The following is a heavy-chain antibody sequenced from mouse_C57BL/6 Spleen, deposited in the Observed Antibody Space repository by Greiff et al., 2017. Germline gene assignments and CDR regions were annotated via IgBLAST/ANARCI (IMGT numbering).Heavy chain of an antibody. CDR3: TTCSTWEGGCAY. Sequence: EVQRVASGAELVRPGASVKLSCTASGFNIKDYYMHWVKQRPEQGLEWIGRIDPEDGDNEYAPKFQGKATMTADTSSNTAYLQLSSLTSEDTAVYCCTTCSTWEGGCAYWGQGTLVTVSA. D-gene: IGHD4-1*01. J-gene: IGHJ3*01. CDR2: IDPEDGDN. CDR1: GFNIKDYY. V-gene: IGHV14-1*01.